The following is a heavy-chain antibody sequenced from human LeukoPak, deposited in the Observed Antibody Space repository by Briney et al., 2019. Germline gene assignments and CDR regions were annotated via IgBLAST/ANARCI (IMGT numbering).Heavy chain of an antibody. J-gene: IGHJ4*02. V-gene: IGHV4-31*03. Sequence: SQTLSLTCTVSGGSISRGGYYCSWIRQHPGKGLEWIGYIYYSGSTYYNPSLKSRVTISVDTSKNQFSLKLSSVTAADTAVYYCARVRKGSSSSPYYFDYWGQGTLVTVSS. D-gene: IGHD6-6*01. CDR1: GGSISRGGYY. CDR2: IYYSGST. CDR3: ARVRKGSSSSPYYFDY.